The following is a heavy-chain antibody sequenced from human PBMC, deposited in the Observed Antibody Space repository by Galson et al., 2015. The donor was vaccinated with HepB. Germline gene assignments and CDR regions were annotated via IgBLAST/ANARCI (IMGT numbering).Heavy chain of an antibody. CDR1: GGTFSSYA. Sequence: SCKASGGTFSSYAISWVRQAPGQGLEWMGGIIPIFGTANYAQKFQGRVTITADESTSTAYMELSSLRSEDTAVYYCARDIGYYDSSGYYAYWGQGTLVTVSS. CDR2: IIPIFGTA. D-gene: IGHD3-22*01. V-gene: IGHV1-69*01. CDR3: ARDIGYYDSSGYYAY. J-gene: IGHJ4*02.